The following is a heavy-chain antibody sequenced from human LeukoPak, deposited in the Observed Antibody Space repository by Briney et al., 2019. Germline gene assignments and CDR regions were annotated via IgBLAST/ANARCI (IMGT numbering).Heavy chain of an antibody. V-gene: IGHV3-21*01. CDR1: GFTFSSYS. J-gene: IGHJ4*02. Sequence: GGSLRLSCAASGFTFSSYSMNWVRQAPGKGLEWVSSISSSSSYIYYADSVKGRFTISRDNAKNSLYLQMNSLRAEDTAVYYCARVPADVVVPARYYFDYWGQGTLVTVSS. CDR2: ISSSSSYI. CDR3: ARVPADVVVPARYYFDY. D-gene: IGHD2-2*01.